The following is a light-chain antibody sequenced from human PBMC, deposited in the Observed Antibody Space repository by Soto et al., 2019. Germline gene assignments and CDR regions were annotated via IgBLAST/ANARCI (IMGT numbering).Light chain of an antibody. CDR3: QQLNSYPLT. J-gene: IGKJ4*01. CDR1: QGVNSY. Sequence: DIQLTQSPSFLSASVGDRVTITCRASQGVNSYLAWHQQKPGKAPKLLIYAASTLQSGVPSRFSGSGSGTEFTLTISSLQPEDFATYYCQQLNSYPLTFGGGTKVDIK. V-gene: IGKV1-9*01. CDR2: AAS.